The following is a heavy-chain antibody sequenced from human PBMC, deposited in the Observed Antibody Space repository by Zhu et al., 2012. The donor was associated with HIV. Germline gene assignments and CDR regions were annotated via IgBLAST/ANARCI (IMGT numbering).Heavy chain of an antibody. CDR2: IYYSGST. CDR1: GGSISSSSYY. Sequence: QVQLQESGPGLVKPSETLSLTCTVSGGSISSSSYYWGWIRQPPGKGLEWIGSIYYSGSTYYNPSLKSRVTISVDTSKNQFSLKLSSVTAADTAVYYCARHPRYGSGSYYNLQLYYFDYWGQGTLVTVSS. V-gene: IGHV4-39*01. J-gene: IGHJ4*02. CDR3: ARHPRYGSGSYYNLQLYYFDY. D-gene: IGHD3-10*01.